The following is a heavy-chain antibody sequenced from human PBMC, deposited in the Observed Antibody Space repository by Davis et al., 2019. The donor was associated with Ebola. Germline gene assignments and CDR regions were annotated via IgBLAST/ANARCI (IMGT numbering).Heavy chain of an antibody. J-gene: IGHJ4*02. CDR3: ARGAGYSSGWADY. Sequence: PGGSLRLSCAASGFTFSNAWMNWVRQAPGKGLEWVGRIKSNTDGGTTDYAAPVKGRFTISRNDSKNTLYLQMNSLRAEDTAVYYCARGAGYSSGWADYWGQGTLVTVSS. CDR2: IKSNTDGGTT. D-gene: IGHD6-19*01. CDR1: GFTFSNAW. V-gene: IGHV3-15*07.